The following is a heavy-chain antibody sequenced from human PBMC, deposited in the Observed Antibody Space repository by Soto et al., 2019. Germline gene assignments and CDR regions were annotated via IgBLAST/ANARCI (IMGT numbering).Heavy chain of an antibody. J-gene: IGHJ4*02. D-gene: IGHD3-3*01. Sequence: WVRQVPGKGLMWVSRIQSDGSSIDYADSVKGRFTISRDNAKNTVYLQMNSLRVEDTAVYYCARSGGIGHWGQGTLVTVSS. CDR3: ARSGGIGH. CDR2: IQSDGSSI. V-gene: IGHV3-74*01.